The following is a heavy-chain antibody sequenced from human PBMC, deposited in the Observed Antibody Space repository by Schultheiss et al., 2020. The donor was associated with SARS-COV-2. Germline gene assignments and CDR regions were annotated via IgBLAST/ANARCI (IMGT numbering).Heavy chain of an antibody. J-gene: IGHJ6*02. D-gene: IGHD1-26*01. CDR3: ARGGVGATRKNYYYYYGMDV. V-gene: IGHV3-53*01. Sequence: GGSLRLSCAASGFTVSSNYMSWVRQAPGKGLEWVSVIYSGGSTYYADSVKGRFTISRDNSKNTLYLQMNSLRAEDTAVYYCARGGVGATRKNYYYYYGMDVWGQGTTVTVSS. CDR1: GFTVSSNY. CDR2: IYSGGST.